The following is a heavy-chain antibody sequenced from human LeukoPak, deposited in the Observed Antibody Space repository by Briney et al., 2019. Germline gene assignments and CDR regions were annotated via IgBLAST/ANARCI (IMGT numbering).Heavy chain of an antibody. V-gene: IGHV3-9*01. CDR3: AKGDTTGWSVSAFDI. CDR2: ISWNSGSI. J-gene: IGHJ3*02. CDR1: GFTFDDYA. D-gene: IGHD1-26*01. Sequence: AGGSLRLSCAASGFTFDDYAMHWVRQAPGKGLEWVSGISWNSGSIGYADSVKGRFTISRDNAKNSLYLRMNSLRTEDTALYYCAKGDTTGWSVSAFDIWGRGTMVTVSS.